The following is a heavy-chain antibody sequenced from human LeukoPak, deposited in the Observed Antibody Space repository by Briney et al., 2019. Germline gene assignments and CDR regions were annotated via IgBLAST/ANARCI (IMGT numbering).Heavy chain of an antibody. D-gene: IGHD6-13*01. Sequence: ASVTVSCKASGYTFTGYYMHWVRQAPGQGLEWMGWINPNSGGTNYAQKFQGRVTMTRDTSISTAYMELSRLRSDDTAVYYCARGIAAAGTTRGGNWFDPWGQGTLVTVSS. CDR3: ARGIAAAGTTRGGNWFDP. CDR1: GYTFTGYY. V-gene: IGHV1-2*02. CDR2: INPNSGGT. J-gene: IGHJ5*02.